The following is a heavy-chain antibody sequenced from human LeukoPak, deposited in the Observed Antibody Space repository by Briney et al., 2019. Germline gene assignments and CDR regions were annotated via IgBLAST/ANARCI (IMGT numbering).Heavy chain of an antibody. V-gene: IGHV1-2*02. Sequence: ASVKVSCKASGYTFTGYYMHWVRQAPGQGLEWMGWINPNSGGTNYAQKFQGRVTMTRDTSISTAHMELSSLRSEDTAVYYCARGVYYYGSGSYSQSYNWFDPWGQGTLVTVSS. D-gene: IGHD3-10*01. CDR1: GYTFTGYY. CDR3: ARGVYYYGSGSYSQSYNWFDP. CDR2: INPNSGGT. J-gene: IGHJ5*02.